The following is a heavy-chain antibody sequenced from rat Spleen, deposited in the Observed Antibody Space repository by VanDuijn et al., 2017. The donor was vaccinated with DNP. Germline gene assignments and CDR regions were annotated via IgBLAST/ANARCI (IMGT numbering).Heavy chain of an antibody. CDR3: VSFNWPVP. D-gene: IGHD3-6*01. J-gene: IGHJ4*01. V-gene: IGHV5-22*01. CDR1: GFTFSNYV. Sequence: EVQLVESGGGSVQPGRSLKLSCAASGFTFSNYVMYWIRQAPNKGLEWVASISHDGGGTFYGDSVKGRFTISRENAKTTLYLQMNSLRSEDTATYYCVSFNWPVPWGQGTSVTVSS. CDR2: ISHDGGGT.